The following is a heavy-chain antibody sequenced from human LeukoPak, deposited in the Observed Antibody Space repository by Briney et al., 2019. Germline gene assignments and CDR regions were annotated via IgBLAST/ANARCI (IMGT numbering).Heavy chain of an antibody. CDR2: IKQDGSEK. CDR3: ATDIAAATSYYFDY. CDR1: GFTLSRYW. V-gene: IGHV3-7*05. Sequence: GGSLRLSCAASGFTLSRYWMTWVRQAPGTGLEWVANIKQDGSEKYYVDSVKGRFTIARDNAKNSLYLQRNSLRAEDTAVYYCATDIAAATSYYFDYWGQGTLVTVSS. J-gene: IGHJ4*02. D-gene: IGHD6-13*01.